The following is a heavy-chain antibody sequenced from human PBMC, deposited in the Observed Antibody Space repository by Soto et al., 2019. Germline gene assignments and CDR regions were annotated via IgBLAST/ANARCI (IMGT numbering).Heavy chain of an antibody. V-gene: IGHV4-39*01. CDR2: IYYTGTT. J-gene: IGHJ4*02. D-gene: IGHD2-21*02. CDR3: AAVVFSGGPSTAFAS. CDR1: GDSIIRSDYY. Sequence: PSETLSLTCTVFGDSIIRSDYYWGRLRQPPGKELEWIGSIYYTGTTYFNPPFNTRVTLFVDKSKNQFSLKMTSLTAADTALYYCAAVVFSGGPSTAFASWGQGTLVTVSS.